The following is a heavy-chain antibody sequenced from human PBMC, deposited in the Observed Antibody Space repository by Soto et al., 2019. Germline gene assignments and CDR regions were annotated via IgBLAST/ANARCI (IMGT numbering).Heavy chain of an antibody. CDR3: ARDFAIFGAHPYYGMDV. Sequence: GGSLRLSCAASGFTFSDYYMSWIRQAPGKGLEWVSYISSSGSTIYYADSVKSRFTISRDNAKNSLYLQMNSLRAEDTAVYYCARDFAIFGAHPYYGMDVWGQGTTVTVSS. CDR1: GFTFSDYY. D-gene: IGHD3-3*01. J-gene: IGHJ6*02. CDR2: ISSSGSTI. V-gene: IGHV3-11*01.